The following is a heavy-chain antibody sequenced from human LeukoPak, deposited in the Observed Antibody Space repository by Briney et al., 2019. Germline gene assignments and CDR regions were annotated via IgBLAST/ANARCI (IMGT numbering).Heavy chain of an antibody. D-gene: IGHD3-22*01. CDR1: GYTFTSYA. CDR3: ARDRASGSFDY. CDR2: ISTTTGNP. V-gene: IGHV7-4-1*02. Sequence: ASVKVSCKASGYTFTSYAMNWVRQAPGQGLDWMGWISTTTGNPTYAQGFAGRFVFSLDTSVSTAYLQISSLKAEDTAVYYCARDRASGSFDYWGQGTLVTVSS. J-gene: IGHJ4*02.